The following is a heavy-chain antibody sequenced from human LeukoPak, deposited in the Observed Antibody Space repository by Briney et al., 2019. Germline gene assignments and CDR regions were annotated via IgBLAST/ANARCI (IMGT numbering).Heavy chain of an antibody. CDR3: AKDWTSHNGVYDCFDF. J-gene: IGHJ4*02. D-gene: IGHD3-16*01. V-gene: IGHV3-23*01. CDR1: GFPFDVHA. Sequence: PGGSLRLSCAASGFPFDVHAMSWVRQAPGKGPEWVATIGGPAETFYADSVKGRFTIFGDNSKYTLYLQMNNLRAEDSALYYCAKDWTSHNGVYDCFDFWGQGTQVTVSS. CDR2: IGGPAET.